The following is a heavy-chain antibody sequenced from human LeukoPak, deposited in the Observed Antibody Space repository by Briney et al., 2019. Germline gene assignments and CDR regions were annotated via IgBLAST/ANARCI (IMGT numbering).Heavy chain of an antibody. D-gene: IGHD3-9*01. CDR1: GFTFSSHG. J-gene: IGHJ6*03. CDR3: ASLSYPPDYDILTGLFRADMDV. Sequence: SGGSLRLSCVASGFTFSSHGMNWVRQAPGKGLEWVSGIIPSGHTTYYADSVRGRFTISRDNSRNTVYLQMNSLRAEDTAVYYCASLSYPPDYDILTGLFRADMDVWGKGTTVTVSS. CDR2: IIPSGHTT. V-gene: IGHV3-23*01.